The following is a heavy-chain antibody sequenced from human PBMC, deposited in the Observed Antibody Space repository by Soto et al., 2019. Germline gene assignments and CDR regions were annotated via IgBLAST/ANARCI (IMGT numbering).Heavy chain of an antibody. CDR1: GFTFSSYW. V-gene: IGHV3-74*01. CDR3: ARDYDFWSGRGWFDP. CDR2: INSDGSST. J-gene: IGHJ5*02. Sequence: EVQLVESGGGLVQPGGSLRLSCAASGFTFSSYWMHWVRQAPGKGLVWVSRINSDGSSTSYADSVKGRFTISRDNAKNTLYLQMNRLRAEDTAVYYCARDYDFWSGRGWFDPWGQGTLVTVSS. D-gene: IGHD3-3*01.